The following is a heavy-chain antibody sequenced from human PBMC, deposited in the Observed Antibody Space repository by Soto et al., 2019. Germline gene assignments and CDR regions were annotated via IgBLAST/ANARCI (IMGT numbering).Heavy chain of an antibody. D-gene: IGHD6-13*01. CDR3: RRSSRYSTDV. CDR2: IYSTGNT. CDR1: GDSIRSSSY. Sequence: SETLSLTCTVSGDSIRSSSYWGWIRQPPGKGLEWIGSIYSTGNTYYNPSLNSQVTISVDTSKNQFSLNVISVPAADTAVYYCRRSSRYSTDVWGQGTTVT. J-gene: IGHJ6*02. V-gene: IGHV4-39*01.